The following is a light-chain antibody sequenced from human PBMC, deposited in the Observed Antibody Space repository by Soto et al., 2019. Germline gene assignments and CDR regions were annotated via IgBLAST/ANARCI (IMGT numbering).Light chain of an antibody. CDR2: EIS. J-gene: IGLJ2*01. V-gene: IGLV2-8*01. CDR3: SSYAGSNNLV. Sequence: QSSLTQHPCASGSPGQSVTISCTGTSSDVGRYNYVSWYQHHPGKAPKLMIYEISKRPSGVPDRFSGSKSGNTASLTVSGLQAEDEADYYCSSYAGSNNLVFGGGTKLTVL. CDR1: SSDVGRYNY.